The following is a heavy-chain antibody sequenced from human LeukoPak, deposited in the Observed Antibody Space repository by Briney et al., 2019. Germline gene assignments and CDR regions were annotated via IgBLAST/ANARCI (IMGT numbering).Heavy chain of an antibody. CDR2: IRYDGSNK. V-gene: IGHV3-30*02. CDR3: AKDPYYYDSSGYYDY. J-gene: IGHJ4*02. Sequence: GGSLRLSCAASGFTFSSYGMHWVRQAPGKGLEWVAFIRYDGSNKYYADSVKGRFTISRDNSKNTLYLQMNSLRAEDTAVYYCAKDPYYYDSSGYYDYWGQGTLVTVSS. D-gene: IGHD3-22*01. CDR1: GFTFSSYG.